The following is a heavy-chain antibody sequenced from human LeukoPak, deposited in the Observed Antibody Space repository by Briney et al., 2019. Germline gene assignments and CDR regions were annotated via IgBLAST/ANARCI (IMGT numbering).Heavy chain of an antibody. CDR2: MNPNSGNT. CDR3: ARIVDFWSGSDYYYMDV. CDR1: GYTFTSYD. J-gene: IGHJ6*03. D-gene: IGHD3-3*01. Sequence: ASVEVSCKASGYTFTSYDINWVRQATGQGLEWMGWMNPNSGNTGYAQKFQGRVTITRNTSISTAYMELSSLRSEDTAVYYCARIVDFWSGSDYYYMDVWGKGTTVTVSS. V-gene: IGHV1-8*03.